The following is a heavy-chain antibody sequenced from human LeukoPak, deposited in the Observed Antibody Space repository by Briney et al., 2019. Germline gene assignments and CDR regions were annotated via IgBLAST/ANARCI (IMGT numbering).Heavy chain of an antibody. Sequence: GASVKVSCKASGYTFSNFGISWVRQAPGQGLEWMGWISPYSGDTNYAQEFQGRISMTTDTSTNTAYMELRSLKSDDTAVYYCARGSLRPTWGQGTLVTVSS. J-gene: IGHJ4*02. D-gene: IGHD5-12*01. CDR1: GYTFSNFG. CDR3: ARGSLRPT. V-gene: IGHV1-18*01. CDR2: ISPYSGDT.